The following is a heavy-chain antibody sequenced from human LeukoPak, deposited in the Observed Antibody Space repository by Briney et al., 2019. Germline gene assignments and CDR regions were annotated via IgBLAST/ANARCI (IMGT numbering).Heavy chain of an antibody. V-gene: IGHV3-21*01. CDR2: ISSSSSYI. CDR1: GFTFSSYN. CDR3: AKDCRYSYCSSTSCYGFRGGSCESDY. J-gene: IGHJ4*02. Sequence: PGGSLRLSCAASGFTFSSYNMNWVRQAPGKGLEWVSSISSSSSYIYYADSVKGRFTISRDNAKNSLFLLMNSLRAEDTAVYYCAKDCRYSYCSSTSCYGFRGGSCESDYWGQGTLVTVSS. D-gene: IGHD2-2*01.